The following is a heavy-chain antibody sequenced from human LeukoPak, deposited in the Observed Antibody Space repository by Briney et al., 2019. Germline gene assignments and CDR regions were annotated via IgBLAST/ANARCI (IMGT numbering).Heavy chain of an antibody. J-gene: IGHJ4*02. CDR1: GGSISSYY. CDR3: ASVKTGPYGSGSYHIDY. CDR2: IYYSGST. Sequence: ESSETLSLTCTVSGGSISSYYWSWIRQPPGKGLEWLGYIYYSGSTNYNPSLKSRVTISVDTSKNQFSLKLSSVTAADTAVYYCASVKTGPYGSGSYHIDYWGQGTLVTVSS. D-gene: IGHD3-10*01. V-gene: IGHV4-59*08.